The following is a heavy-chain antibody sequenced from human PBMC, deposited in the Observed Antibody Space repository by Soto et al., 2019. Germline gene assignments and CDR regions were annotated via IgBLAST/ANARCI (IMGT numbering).Heavy chain of an antibody. Sequence: EVQLVESGGGLVQPGGSLRLSCAASGFTFSSYWMSWVRQAPGKGLEWVANIKQDGSEKYYVDSVKGRFTISRDNAENSLFLQMSSLRAEYTAVYYCARETVELATNGWGQGTLVPVSS. V-gene: IGHV3-7*01. J-gene: IGHJ4*02. D-gene: IGHD5-12*01. CDR2: IKQDGSEK. CDR3: ARETVELATNG. CDR1: GFTFSSYW.